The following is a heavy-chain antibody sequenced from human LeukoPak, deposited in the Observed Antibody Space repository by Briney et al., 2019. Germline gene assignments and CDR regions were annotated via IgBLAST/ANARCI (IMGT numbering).Heavy chain of an antibody. D-gene: IGHD5-24*01. V-gene: IGHV1-2*02. CDR3: ARDPPSDPSVSFDY. Sequence: ASVKVSCKASGYTFTEHYKHWVRQAPGQGLEWMGEIHSNSGGTRYAQRFQGRVTMTRDTSISTVYMELSSLTSDDSAVYYCARDPPSDPSVSFDYWGQGSLVTVSS. CDR2: IHSNSGGT. CDR1: GYTFTEHY. J-gene: IGHJ4*02.